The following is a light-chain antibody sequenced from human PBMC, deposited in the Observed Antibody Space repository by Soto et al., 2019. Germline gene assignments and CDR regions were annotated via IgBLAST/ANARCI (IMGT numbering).Light chain of an antibody. CDR1: QSLNND. Sequence: DIQMTQSPSTLSASVGDRVTITCRASQSLNNDLAWYQQKPGKPPKLLIYEESTLHSGVPSRFSGRKSGTQFTLTIDSLQPEDFATYYCQQVKTYPRTFGGGTKVDIK. CDR3: QQVKTYPRT. J-gene: IGKJ4*01. CDR2: EES. V-gene: IGKV1-5*01.